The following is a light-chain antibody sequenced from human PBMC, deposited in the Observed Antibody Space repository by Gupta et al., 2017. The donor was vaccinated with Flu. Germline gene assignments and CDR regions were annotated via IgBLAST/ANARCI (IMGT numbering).Light chain of an antibody. J-gene: IGKJ1*01. CDR3: QQENSSSWT. CDR2: KAS. CDR1: QSISSW. Sequence: DIQMTQSPSTLSASVGDRVTITCRASQSISSWLAWYQQKPGKAPKLLIYKASSLESGVPSRFSGSGSGTEFTLTISSLQPEDFATYYCQQENSSSWTFGQGTKVEIK. V-gene: IGKV1-5*03.